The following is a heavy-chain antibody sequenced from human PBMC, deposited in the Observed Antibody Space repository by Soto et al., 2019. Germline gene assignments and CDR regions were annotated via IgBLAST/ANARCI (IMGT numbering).Heavy chain of an antibody. V-gene: IGHV3-30*18. CDR3: AKDRAVGYSYGYFDY. D-gene: IGHD5-18*01. J-gene: IGHJ4*02. CDR1: GFTFSSYG. CDR2: ISYDGSNK. Sequence: GGSLRLSCAASGFTFSSYGMHWVRQAPGKGLEWVAVISYDGSNKYYADSVKGRFTISRDNSKNTLYLQMNSLRAEDTAVYYCAKDRAVGYSYGYFDYWGQGTLVTSPQ.